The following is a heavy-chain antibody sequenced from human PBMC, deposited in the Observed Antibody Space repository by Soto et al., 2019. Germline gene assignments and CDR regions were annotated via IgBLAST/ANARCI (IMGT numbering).Heavy chain of an antibody. V-gene: IGHV4-39*02. Sequence: PSETLSLTCTDSGGSISSSSYCWGWIRQPPGKGLEWIGSIYYSGSTYYNPSLKSRVTISVDTSKNHFSLKLSSVTAADTAVYYCATQEVGGSYVYTFDPWGQGTLVTVSS. CDR3: ATQEVGGSYVYTFDP. CDR2: IYYSGST. CDR1: GGSISSSSYC. D-gene: IGHD1-26*01. J-gene: IGHJ5*02.